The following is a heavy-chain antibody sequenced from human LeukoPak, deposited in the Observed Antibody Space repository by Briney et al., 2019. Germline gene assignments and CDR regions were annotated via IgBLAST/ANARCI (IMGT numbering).Heavy chain of an antibody. J-gene: IGHJ4*02. CDR2: IIPIFGTA. CDR1: GGTFSSYA. V-gene: IGHV1-69*13. D-gene: IGHD6-6*01. CDR3: ARDLEYSSSGCAEY. Sequence: GASVKVSCKASGGTFSSYAISWVQQAPGQGLEWMGGIIPIFGTANYAQKFQGRVTITADESTSTAYMELSSLRSEDTAVYYCARDLEYSSSGCAEYWGQGTLVTVSS.